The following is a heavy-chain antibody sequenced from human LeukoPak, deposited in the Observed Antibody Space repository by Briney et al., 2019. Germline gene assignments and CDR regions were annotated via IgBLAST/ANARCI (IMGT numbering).Heavy chain of an antibody. V-gene: IGHV3-48*01. CDR3: ARARGTGWYFDL. Sequence: GGSLRLSCAASGFTFSSYSMDWVRQAPGKGLEWVSYTSSSSSTIKYADSVRGRITISRDNAENYLYLQMNSLSGEDTAVYYCARARGTGWYFDLWSRGTLVTVSS. CDR1: GFTFSSYS. CDR2: TSSSSSTI. D-gene: IGHD2-15*01. J-gene: IGHJ2*01.